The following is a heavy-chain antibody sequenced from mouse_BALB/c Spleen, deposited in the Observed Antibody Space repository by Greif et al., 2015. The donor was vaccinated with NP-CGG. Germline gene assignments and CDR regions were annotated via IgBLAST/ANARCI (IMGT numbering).Heavy chain of an antibody. CDR2: IDPANGNT. CDR3: ARRDYRYDYYAMDY. CDR1: GFNIKDTY. Sequence: DVQLQESGAELVKPGASVKLSCTASGFNIKDTYMHWVKQRPEQGLEWIGRIDPANGNTKYDPKFQGKATITADTSSNTAYLQLSSLTSEDTAVYYCARRDYRYDYYAMDYWGQGTSVTVSS. D-gene: IGHD2-14*01. V-gene: IGHV14-3*02. J-gene: IGHJ4*01.